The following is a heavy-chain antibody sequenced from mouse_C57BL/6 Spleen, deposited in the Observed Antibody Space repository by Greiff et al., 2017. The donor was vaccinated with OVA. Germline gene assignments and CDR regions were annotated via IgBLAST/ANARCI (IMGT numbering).Heavy chain of an antibody. Sequence: QVQLQQPGAELVKPGASVKLSCKASGYTFTSYWMHWVKQRPGQGLEWIGMIHPNSGSTNYNEKFKSKATLTVDKSSSTAYMQLSSLTAEDSAVYYCARPDGGLYYDAMDYWGQGTSVTVSS. CDR2: IHPNSGST. J-gene: IGHJ4*01. CDR3: ARPDGGLYYDAMDY. CDR1: GYTFTSYW. V-gene: IGHV1-64*01.